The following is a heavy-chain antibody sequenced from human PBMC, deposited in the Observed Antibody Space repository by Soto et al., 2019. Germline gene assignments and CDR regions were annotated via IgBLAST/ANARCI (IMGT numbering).Heavy chain of an antibody. Sequence: QEQLVQSGAEVKKPGASVKVSCKASGYTFTSYYIHWVRQAPGQGLEWMGIINPSGGSATYTQKFQDRVTMTRDTSTSTVYMELSSLRSEDTAGYYCATDRGWFDPWGQGTLVTVSS. CDR2: INPSGGSA. J-gene: IGHJ5*02. V-gene: IGHV1-46*01. CDR1: GYTFTSYY. CDR3: ATDRGWFDP.